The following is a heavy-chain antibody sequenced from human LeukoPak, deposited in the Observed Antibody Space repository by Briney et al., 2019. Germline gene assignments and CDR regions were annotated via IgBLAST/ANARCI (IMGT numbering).Heavy chain of an antibody. Sequence: SVKVSCKASGYTFTCYYMHWVRQAPGQGLEWMGWINPNSGGTNYAQKFQGRVTMTRDTSISTAYMELSRLRSDDTAVYYCAREDIVVVPAAVDYWGQGTLVTVSS. D-gene: IGHD2-2*01. CDR1: GYTFTCYY. V-gene: IGHV1-2*02. CDR3: AREDIVVVPAAVDY. J-gene: IGHJ4*02. CDR2: INPNSGGT.